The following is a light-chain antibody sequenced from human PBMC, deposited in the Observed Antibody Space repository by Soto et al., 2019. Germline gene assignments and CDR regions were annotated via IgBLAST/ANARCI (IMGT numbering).Light chain of an antibody. V-gene: IGKV1-5*03. Sequence: DIQMTQSPSTLSASVGDRVTITCWASQSVSSWLAWYQQKSGKAPKLLIQKASNLESGVPSRFSGSGSGTEFTVTSSSLQPDDLATYYSQQYDLYPTFGQGTKVDI. J-gene: IGKJ1*01. CDR1: QSVSSW. CDR2: KAS. CDR3: QQYDLYPT.